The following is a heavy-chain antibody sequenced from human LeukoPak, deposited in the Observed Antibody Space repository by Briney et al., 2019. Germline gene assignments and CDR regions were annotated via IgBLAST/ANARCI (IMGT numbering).Heavy chain of an antibody. CDR3: ARASGMDV. J-gene: IGHJ6*02. V-gene: IGHV3-7*04. CDR2: IKQDGSEK. Sequence: GGSLRLSCAASGFTFSSYWMSCVRQAPGKGLEWVAHIKQDGSEKYYVGSVKGRFTISRDNAMNSLYLQMNGLRAEDTAVYYCARASGMDVWGQGTTVTVSS. CDR1: GFTFSSYW.